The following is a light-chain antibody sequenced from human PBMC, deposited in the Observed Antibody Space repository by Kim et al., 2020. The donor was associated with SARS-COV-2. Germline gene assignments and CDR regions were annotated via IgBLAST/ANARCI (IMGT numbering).Light chain of an antibody. CDR2: DAS. CDR1: QSIGSD. V-gene: IGKV3-11*01. CDR3: QQRNQWPRT. J-gene: IGKJ1*01. Sequence: EIVLTQSPVTVSLSPGERATLSCRASQSIGSDLAWYQQKPGQPPRLFIYDASNRASGIPARFSGSGSGTDFTLTVSSLEPEDSAVYYCQQRNQWPRTFGQGTKVDIK.